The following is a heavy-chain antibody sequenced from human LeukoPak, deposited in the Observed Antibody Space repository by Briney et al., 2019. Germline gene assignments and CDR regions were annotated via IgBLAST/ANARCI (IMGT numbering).Heavy chain of an antibody. Sequence: SGGSLRLSCTASGFSFGTFAMAWVRQAPGKGLQWVSGMIGSGTTYYEDSVKGRFTISRDSSETTVYLQMNNLRVEDTARYYCVKDLHYNDGRWEIHPWGQGTLVTVSS. CDR1: GFSFGTFA. D-gene: IGHD5-24*01. CDR3: VKDLHYNDGRWEIHP. V-gene: IGHV3-23*01. CDR2: MIGSGTT. J-gene: IGHJ5*02.